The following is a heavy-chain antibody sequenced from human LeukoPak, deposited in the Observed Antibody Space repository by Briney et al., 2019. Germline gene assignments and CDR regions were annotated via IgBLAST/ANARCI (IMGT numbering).Heavy chain of an antibody. CDR1: GGSISSGSYY. D-gene: IGHD4-23*01. Sequence: SETLSLTCTVSGGSISSGSYYWGWIRQPPGKGLEWIGSIYYSGSTYYNPSLKSRVTISVDTSKNQFSLKLSCVTAADAALYSCASNSDGAFDIWGQGKRTTVSA. CDR2: IYYSGST. V-gene: IGHV4-39*01. J-gene: IGHJ3*02. CDR3: ASNSDGAFDI.